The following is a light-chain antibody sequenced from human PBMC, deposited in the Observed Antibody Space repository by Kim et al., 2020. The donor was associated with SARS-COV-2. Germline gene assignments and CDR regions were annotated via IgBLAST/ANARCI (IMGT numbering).Light chain of an antibody. CDR2: RND. CDR3: AAWDDSLSVVV. CDR1: SSNIGSNY. V-gene: IGLV1-47*01. Sequence: ELTQPPSASGTPGQRVTISCSGSSSNIGSNYVYWYQQVPGTAPKLRIYRNDQRPSGVPDRFSGSKSGTSASLAISGLRSEDEADYYCAAWDDSLSVVV. J-gene: IGLJ2*01.